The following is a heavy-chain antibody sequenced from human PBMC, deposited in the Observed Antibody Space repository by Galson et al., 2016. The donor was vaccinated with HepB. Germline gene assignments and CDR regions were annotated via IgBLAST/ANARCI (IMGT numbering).Heavy chain of an antibody. J-gene: IGHJ4*02. CDR1: GGSIMSDSW. CDR2: IYQTGTA. D-gene: IGHD1-26*01. CDR3: ARGTLGTTATMAFDY. V-gene: IGHV4-4*02. Sequence: SETLSLTCDVSGGSIMSDSWWSWVRQSPEKGFEWLGEIYQTGTANYNPSFTRRATISVDTSKNQISLRLDSVTAADTAVYYCARGTLGTTATMAFDYWGQGTLVSVSS.